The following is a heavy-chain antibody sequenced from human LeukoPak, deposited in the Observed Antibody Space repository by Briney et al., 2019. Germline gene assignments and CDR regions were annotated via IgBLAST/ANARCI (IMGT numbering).Heavy chain of an antibody. V-gene: IGHV3-30*18. CDR3: AKVAYCSGGSCYSFHYYYGMDV. J-gene: IGHJ6*02. CDR1: GFTFSSYG. CDR2: ISYDGSNK. D-gene: IGHD2-15*01. Sequence: GGSLRLSCAASGFTFSSYGVHWVRQAPGKGLEWVAVISYDGSNKYYADSVKGRFTISRDNSKNTLYLQMNSLRAEDTAVYYCAKVAYCSGGSCYSFHYYYGMDVWGQGTTVTVSS.